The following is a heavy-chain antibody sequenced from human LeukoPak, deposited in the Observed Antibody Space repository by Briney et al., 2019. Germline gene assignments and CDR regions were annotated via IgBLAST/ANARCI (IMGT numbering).Heavy chain of an antibody. CDR3: ARTGGGSGY. J-gene: IGHJ4*02. V-gene: IGHV3-30*02. D-gene: IGHD2-15*01. CDR2: IRYDGSNK. Sequence: GGSLRLSCAASGFTFSSYGMHWVRQAPGKGLEWVAFIRYDGSNKYYADSVKGRFTISRDNSKNTLYLQMNRLRVEDTAIYYCARTGGGSGYWGQGTLVTVSS. CDR1: GFTFSSYG.